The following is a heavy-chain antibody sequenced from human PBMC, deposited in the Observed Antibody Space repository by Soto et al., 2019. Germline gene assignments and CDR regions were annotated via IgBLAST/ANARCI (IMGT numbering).Heavy chain of an antibody. CDR3: ARTPDI. Sequence: SETLSLTCPVAGASITSYYWSWIRQPPGKGLEWIGYIYYSGSTNYNPSLKSRVTISVDTSKNQFSLKLSSVTAADTAVYYCARTPDIWGQGTMVTVS. CDR1: GASITSYY. J-gene: IGHJ3*02. CDR2: IYYSGST. V-gene: IGHV4-59*12.